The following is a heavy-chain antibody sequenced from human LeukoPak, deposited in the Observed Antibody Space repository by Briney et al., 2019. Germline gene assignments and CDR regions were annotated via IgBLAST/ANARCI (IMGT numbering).Heavy chain of an antibody. V-gene: IGHV1-2*02. CDR1: GYTFTDYY. D-gene: IGHD2-8*01. CDR2: INPNSGGT. J-gene: IGHJ5*02. CDR3: ARDRADCTNGVCPNWFDP. Sequence: ASVKVSCKTSGYTFTDYYMHWVRQAPGQGLEWMGWINPNSGGTNYAQKFQGRVTMTRDTSISTAYMELSRLRSDDTAVYYCARDRADCTNGVCPNWFDPWGQGTLVTVSS.